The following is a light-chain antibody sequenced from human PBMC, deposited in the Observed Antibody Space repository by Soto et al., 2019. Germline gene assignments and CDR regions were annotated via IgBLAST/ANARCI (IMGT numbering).Light chain of an antibody. CDR1: ETISTF. J-gene: IGKJ5*01. CDR3: QQSYSSSPIT. V-gene: IGKV1-39*01. CDR2: AAS. Sequence: DIQLTQSPSSLSASVGDRVTMTCRASETISTFLNWYQHKPGNAPRLLISAASRLQSGVPPRFSGSGSGTEFTITINSMRPEDFASYYCQQSYSSSPITFGPGTRLEI.